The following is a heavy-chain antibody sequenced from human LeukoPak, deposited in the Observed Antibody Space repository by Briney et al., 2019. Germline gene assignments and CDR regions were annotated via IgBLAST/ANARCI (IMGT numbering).Heavy chain of an antibody. CDR1: GFTFGSYA. Sequence: GGSLRLSCAASGFTFGSYAMSWVRQAPGKGLEWVSAISGSGGSTYYADSVKGRFTISRDNAKNSLYLQMNSLRAEDTAVYYCARDKLHGSWYFDPWGQGTLVTVSS. J-gene: IGHJ5*02. V-gene: IGHV3-23*01. D-gene: IGHD6-13*01. CDR2: ISGSGGST. CDR3: ARDKLHGSWYFDP.